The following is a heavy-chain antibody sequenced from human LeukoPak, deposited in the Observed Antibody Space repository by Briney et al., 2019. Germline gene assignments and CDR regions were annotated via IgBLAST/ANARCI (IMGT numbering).Heavy chain of an antibody. CDR2: IRSKVNTYAT. CDR1: GFTFSGSA. J-gene: IGHJ5*02. V-gene: IGHV3-73*01. Sequence: GGSLKFSCAASGFTFSGSAMHWVRQSSGKGLEWVGRIRSKVNTYATAYAASVKGRFTISRDDSKNTVYLQMNSLKTEDTAVYYCTRRAKDDSSGYYSAWGQGTLVTVSS. CDR3: TRRAKDDSSGYYSA. D-gene: IGHD3-22*01.